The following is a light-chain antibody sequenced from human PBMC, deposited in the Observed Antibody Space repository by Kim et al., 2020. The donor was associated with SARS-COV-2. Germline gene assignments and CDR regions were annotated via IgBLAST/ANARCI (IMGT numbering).Light chain of an antibody. V-gene: IGKV1-9*01. CDR3: QHLISFPPV. CDR1: QGISTY. CDR2: DAT. Sequence: IHLTQSPSSLSASVGDRVTITCRASQGISTYLAWYQQKPGKAPNLLNYDATTLQSGVPSRFSGGGSGSNFTLTISSLQPEDFATYYCQHLISFPPVFGPGTKVDIK. J-gene: IGKJ3*01.